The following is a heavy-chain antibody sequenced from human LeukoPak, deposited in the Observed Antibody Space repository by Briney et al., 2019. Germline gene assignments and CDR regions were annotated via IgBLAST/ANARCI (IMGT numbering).Heavy chain of an antibody. CDR3: AKDRCSNGIGCYYYYMDV. J-gene: IGHJ6*03. Sequence: GGSLRLSCAASGFTFSRSSMNWVRQAPGKGLEWVSSITTSSSYIYYTDSVKGRFTISRDNAKNSLYLQMNSLRAEDTAVYYCAKDRCSNGIGCYYYYMDVWGKGTTVTISS. V-gene: IGHV3-21*04. CDR1: GFTFSRSS. D-gene: IGHD2-8*01. CDR2: ITTSSSYI.